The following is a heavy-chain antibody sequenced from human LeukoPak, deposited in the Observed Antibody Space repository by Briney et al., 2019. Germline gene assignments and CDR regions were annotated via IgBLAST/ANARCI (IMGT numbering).Heavy chain of an antibody. CDR3: VRDRLIDGDYGDAFDI. V-gene: IGHV3-21*01. J-gene: IGHJ3*02. D-gene: IGHD4-17*01. Sequence: GGSLRLSCAASGFTFSRYSMNWVRQAPGKGLEWVSSISSSSSYIYYADSVKGRFTISRDNAKNSLYLQMNSLRAEDTAVYYCVRDRLIDGDYGDAFDIWGQGTMVSVSS. CDR1: GFTFSRYS. CDR2: ISSSSSYI.